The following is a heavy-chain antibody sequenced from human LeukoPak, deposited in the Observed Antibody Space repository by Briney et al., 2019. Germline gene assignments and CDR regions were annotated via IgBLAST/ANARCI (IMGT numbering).Heavy chain of an antibody. J-gene: IGHJ6*02. CDR3: AQDLIGTYYDILTGYFTYGMDV. CDR1: GFTFSSYA. D-gene: IGHD3-9*01. V-gene: IGHV3-23*01. CDR2: ISGSGGST. Sequence: SGGSLRLSCAASGFTFSSYAMSWVRQAPGKGLEWVSAISGSGGSTYYADSVKGRFTISRDNSKNTLYLQMNSLRAEDTAVYYCAQDLIGTYYDILTGYFTYGMDVWGQGTTVTVSS.